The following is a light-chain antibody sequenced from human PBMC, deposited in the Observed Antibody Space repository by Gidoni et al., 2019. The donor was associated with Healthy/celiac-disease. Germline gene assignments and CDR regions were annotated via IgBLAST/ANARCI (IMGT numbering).Light chain of an antibody. CDR3: QQSSNWPPS. CDR1: QSVSSS. Sequence: IVLTQSPATLSLSPGERATLSCRPSQSVSSSLAGYQQKPGQDPRLLIYDASNRATGSPARFSGSGSGTDFTLTISSLEPEDFAVYYCQQSSNWPPSFGQGTKLEIK. J-gene: IGKJ2*01. V-gene: IGKV3-11*01. CDR2: DAS.